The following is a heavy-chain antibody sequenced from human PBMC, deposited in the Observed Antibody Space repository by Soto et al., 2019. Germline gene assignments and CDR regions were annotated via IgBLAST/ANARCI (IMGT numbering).Heavy chain of an antibody. Sequence: GGSLRLSCAASGFTFSSYAMSWVRQAPGKGLEWVSAISGSGGSTYYADSVKGRFTISRDNSKNTLYLQMNSLRAEDTAVYYCANGGHYSCGYYTSPYYYSCMDVGGHGTAVTVSS. J-gene: IGHJ6*02. CDR2: ISGSGGST. CDR1: GFTFSSYA. CDR3: ANGGHYSCGYYTSPYYYSCMDV. D-gene: IGHD3-22*01. V-gene: IGHV3-23*01.